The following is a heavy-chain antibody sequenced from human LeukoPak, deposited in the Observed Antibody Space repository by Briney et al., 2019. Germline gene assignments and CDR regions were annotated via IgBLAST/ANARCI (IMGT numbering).Heavy chain of an antibody. V-gene: IGHV3-23*01. D-gene: IGHD6-19*01. CDR1: GFIVSSTY. Sequence: GGSLRLSCAASGFIVSSTYMSWVRQAPGKGLEWVSAISGSGGSTYYADSVKGRFTISRDNSKNTLYLQMNSLRAEDTAVYYCARRYSSGWCDYWGQGTLVTVSS. CDR3: ARRYSSGWCDY. J-gene: IGHJ4*02. CDR2: ISGSGGST.